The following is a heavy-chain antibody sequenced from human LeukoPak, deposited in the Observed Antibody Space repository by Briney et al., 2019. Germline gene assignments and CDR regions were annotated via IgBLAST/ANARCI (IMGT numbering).Heavy chain of an antibody. Sequence: GGSLRLSCAASGFTFSSYAMSWVRQAPGKGLEWVSAISGSGGSTYFADSVKGRFTISRDNSKNTLYLQMNSLRAEDTALYYCARDKWELLQNWFDPWGQGTLVTVSS. D-gene: IGHD1-26*01. CDR3: ARDKWELLQNWFDP. J-gene: IGHJ5*02. CDR2: ISGSGGST. CDR1: GFTFSSYA. V-gene: IGHV3-23*01.